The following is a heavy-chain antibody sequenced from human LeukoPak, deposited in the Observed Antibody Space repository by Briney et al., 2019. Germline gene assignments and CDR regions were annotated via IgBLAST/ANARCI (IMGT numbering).Heavy chain of an antibody. V-gene: IGHV4-59*11. CDR2: IYYSGST. Sequence: SETLSLTCTVSGGSISSHYWSWIRQPPGKGLEWIGYIYYSGSTNYNPSLKSRVTISVDTSKNQFSLKLSSVTAADTAVYYCARALYDFWSGYPGCWFDPWGQGTLVTVSS. J-gene: IGHJ5*02. CDR1: GGSISSHY. D-gene: IGHD3-3*01. CDR3: ARALYDFWSGYPGCWFDP.